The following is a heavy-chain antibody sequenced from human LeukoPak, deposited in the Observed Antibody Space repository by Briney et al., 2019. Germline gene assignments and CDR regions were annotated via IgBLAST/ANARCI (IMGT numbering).Heavy chain of an antibody. CDR1: GFTFSSYS. D-gene: IGHD5-18*01. CDR3: ARDSELVDTAMVTYFDY. CDR2: ISSSSSYI. V-gene: IGHV3-21*01. J-gene: IGHJ4*02. Sequence: GGSLRLSCAASGFTFSSYSMNWVRRAPGKGLEWVSSISSSSSYIYYADSVKGRFTISRDNAKNSLYLQMNSLRAEDTAVYYCARDSELVDTAMVTYFDYWGQGTLVTVSS.